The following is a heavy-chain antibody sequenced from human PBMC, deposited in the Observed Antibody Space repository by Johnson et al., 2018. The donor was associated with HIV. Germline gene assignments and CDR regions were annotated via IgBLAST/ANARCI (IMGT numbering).Heavy chain of an antibody. J-gene: IGHJ3*02. Sequence: QMPLVESRGGVVQPGSSLRLSCAASDFTFSINAIHWVRQAPGKGLEWVAVISYDGTNTYYADSVRGRFTISRDNSRNTVSLQMIILRPKDTAMYYCASGVTARAPLLIWGQGTMVTVSS. D-gene: IGHD6-6*01. CDR1: DFTFSINA. CDR3: ASGVTARAPLLI. V-gene: IGHV3-30*14. CDR2: ISYDGTNT.